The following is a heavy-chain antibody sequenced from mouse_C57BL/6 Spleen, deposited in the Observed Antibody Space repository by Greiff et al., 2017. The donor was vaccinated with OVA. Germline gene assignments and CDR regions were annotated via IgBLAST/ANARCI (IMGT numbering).Heavy chain of an antibody. V-gene: IGHV7-3*01. CDR1: GFTFTDYY. D-gene: IGHD1-1*01. J-gene: IGHJ4*01. Sequence: EVQVVESGGGLVQPGGSLSLCCAASGFTFTDYYMSWVRQPPGKALEWLGFIRNKANGYTTEYSASVKGRFNISSDNSQSILYLQMNALRAEDSATYYCARPTTVVEGYAMDYWGQGTSVTVSS. CDR3: ARPTTVVEGYAMDY. CDR2: IRNKANGYTT.